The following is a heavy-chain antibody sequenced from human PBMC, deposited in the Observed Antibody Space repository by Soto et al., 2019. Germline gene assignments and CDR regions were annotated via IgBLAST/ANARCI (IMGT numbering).Heavy chain of an antibody. J-gene: IGHJ4*02. CDR3: ARSHLYYDSSGYPDY. CDR1: GFTFSDYY. Sequence: GGSLRLSCAASGFTFSDYYMSWIRQAPGKGLKWVSYISSSGSTIYYADSVKGRFTISRDNAKNSLYLQMNGLRAEDTAVYYCARSHLYYDSSGYPDYWGQGTLVTVSS. V-gene: IGHV3-11*01. CDR2: ISSSGSTI. D-gene: IGHD3-22*01.